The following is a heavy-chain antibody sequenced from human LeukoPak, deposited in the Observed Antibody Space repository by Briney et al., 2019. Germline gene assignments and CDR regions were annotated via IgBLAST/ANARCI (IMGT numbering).Heavy chain of an antibody. CDR1: GYTLTELS. Sequence: ASVKVSCKVSGYTLTELSMHWVRQAPGKGPEWMGGFDPEDGETIYAQKFQGRVTMTEDTSTDTAYMELSSLRSEDTAVYYCATPPDGYADMDYFDYWGQGTLVTVSS. D-gene: IGHD5-24*01. V-gene: IGHV1-24*01. CDR3: ATPPDGYADMDYFDY. J-gene: IGHJ4*02. CDR2: FDPEDGET.